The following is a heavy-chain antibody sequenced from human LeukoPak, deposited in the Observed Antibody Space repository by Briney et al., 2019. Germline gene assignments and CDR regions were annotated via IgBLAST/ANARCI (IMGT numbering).Heavy chain of an antibody. CDR2: IYHSGST. J-gene: IGHJ5*02. CDR3: ARASPCSGGSCYWFDP. CDR1: GGSISSGGYS. D-gene: IGHD2-15*01. V-gene: IGHV4-30-2*01. Sequence: SETLFLTCAVSGGSISSGGYSWSWIRQPPGKGLEWIGYIYHSGSTYYNPSLKSRVTISVDRSKNQFSLKLSSVTAADTAVYYCARASPCSGGSCYWFDPWGQGTLVTVSS.